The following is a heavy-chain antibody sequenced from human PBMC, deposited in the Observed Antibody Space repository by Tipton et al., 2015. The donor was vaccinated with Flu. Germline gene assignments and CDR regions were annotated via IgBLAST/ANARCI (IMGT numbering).Heavy chain of an antibody. V-gene: IGHV4-34*01. J-gene: IGHJ3*02. CDR1: GGSFSSHY. CDR2: INPSGST. CDR3: AAHCSGGSCSHAFDI. D-gene: IGHD2-15*01. Sequence: LRLSCAVYGGSFSSHYWSWIRQPPGKGLEWIGEINPSGSTNYNPSLKSRVTISGDTSKNQVSLKLSSVTAADTAVYYCAAHCSGGSCSHAFDIWGQGTMVTVS.